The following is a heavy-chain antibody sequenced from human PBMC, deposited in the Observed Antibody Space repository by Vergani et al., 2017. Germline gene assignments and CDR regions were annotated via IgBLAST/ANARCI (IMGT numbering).Heavy chain of an antibody. V-gene: IGHV7-4-1*02. CDR3: AGVEAAWCGEVVANSGAYYYGMDV. CDR1: GYTFTSYY. D-gene: IGHD3-10*01. CDR2: INTNTGNP. J-gene: IGHJ6*02. Sequence: QVQLVQSGAEVKKPGASVKVSCKASGYTFTSYYMHWVRQAPGQGLEWMGWINTNTGNPTYAQGFTGRFVFSLDTSGSTAYLQISSLTAEGTAVYYCAGVEAAWCGEVVANSGAYYYGMDVWGQXP.